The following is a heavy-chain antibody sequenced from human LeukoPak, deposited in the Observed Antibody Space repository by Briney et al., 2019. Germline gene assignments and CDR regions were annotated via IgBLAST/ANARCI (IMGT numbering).Heavy chain of an antibody. CDR3: ASSSGAAYYDFRSGGPLAFDY. CDR1: GGSISSSSYY. Sequence: SETLSLTCTVSGGSISSSSYYWGWLRQPPGKGLEWIGSIYYSGSTYYNPSLKSRVTISVDTSKNQFSLKLSSVTAADTAVYYCASSSGAAYYDFRSGGPLAFDYWGQGTLVTVSS. CDR2: IYYSGST. D-gene: IGHD3-3*01. J-gene: IGHJ4*02. V-gene: IGHV4-39*01.